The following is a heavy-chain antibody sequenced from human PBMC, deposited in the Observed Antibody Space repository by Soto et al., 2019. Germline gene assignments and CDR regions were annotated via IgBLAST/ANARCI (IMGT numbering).Heavy chain of an antibody. D-gene: IGHD6-13*01. Sequence: LRLSCEASGFIFPNFGLHWVRQAPGKGLQWLGVVSSDGSRKYYADSVRGRLNISRDNPKNTLYLQLDRLSADDTAVYYCAKSWNLDFSATWYAPDYWGQGTLVTVSS. CDR1: GFIFPNFG. CDR3: AKSWNLDFSATWYAPDY. V-gene: IGHV3-30*18. J-gene: IGHJ4*02. CDR2: VSSDGSRK.